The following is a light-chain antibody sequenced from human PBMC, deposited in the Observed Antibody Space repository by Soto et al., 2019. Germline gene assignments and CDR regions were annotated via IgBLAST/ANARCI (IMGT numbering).Light chain of an antibody. V-gene: IGKV2-30*01. CDR2: RVS. J-gene: IGKJ2*01. Sequence: VVMTQSPLSLAVTLGEPASGSCRTSKGLVDNDAYSYLSWFHQRPGQSPRRLFYRVSNRDPGVPDRFSGSGSGADFTLTSSRVAAEDVGVYYCMQGAHWPYTFGQGTRVEI. CDR3: MQGAHWPYT. CDR1: KGLVDNDAYSY.